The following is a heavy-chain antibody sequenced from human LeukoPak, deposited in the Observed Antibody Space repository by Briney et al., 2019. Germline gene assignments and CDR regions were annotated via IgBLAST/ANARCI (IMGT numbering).Heavy chain of an antibody. Sequence: ASVKVSCKVSGYTLTELSMHWVRQAPGKGLEWMGGFDPEDGETIYAQKFQGRVTMTEDTSTDTAYMELSSLRSEDTVVYYCATVSRVFSPSWFDPWGQGTLVTVSS. CDR2: FDPEDGET. D-gene: IGHD3-9*01. CDR1: GYTLTELS. CDR3: ATVSRVFSPSWFDP. J-gene: IGHJ5*02. V-gene: IGHV1-24*01.